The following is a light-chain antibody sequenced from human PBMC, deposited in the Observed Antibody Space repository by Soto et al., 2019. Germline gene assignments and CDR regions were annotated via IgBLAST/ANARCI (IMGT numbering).Light chain of an antibody. CDR1: QSVSSSY. Sequence: ESLLTHCPCTVSLSPGLRSTLHCRASQSVSSSYLAWYQQKPGKAPRLLIYGASSRATGIPDRFSGSGSGKDFTLNISRLEPEDSALYYCQHYNHWPPGRTFGQGTNVDIK. V-gene: IGKV3-20*01. CDR2: GAS. J-gene: IGKJ1*01. CDR3: QHYNHWPPGRT.